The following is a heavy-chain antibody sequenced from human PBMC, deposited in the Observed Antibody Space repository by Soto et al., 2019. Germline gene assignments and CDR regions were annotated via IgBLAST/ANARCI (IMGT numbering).Heavy chain of an antibody. Sequence: PSETLSLPCTVSGGSISSSSYYWGWIRQPPGKGLEWIGSIYYSGSTYYNPSLKSRVTISVDTSKNQFSLKLSSVTAADTAVYYCARQKMVRGVIHYYYYGMDVWGQGTTVTVSS. D-gene: IGHD3-10*01. V-gene: IGHV4-39*01. CDR3: ARQKMVRGVIHYYYYGMDV. CDR2: IYYSGST. J-gene: IGHJ6*02. CDR1: GGSISSSSYY.